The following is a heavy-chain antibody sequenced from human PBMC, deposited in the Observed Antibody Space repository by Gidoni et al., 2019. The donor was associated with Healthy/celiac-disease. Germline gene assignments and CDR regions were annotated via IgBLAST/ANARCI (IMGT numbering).Heavy chain of an antibody. Sequence: EVQLLESGGGLVQPGGSLRLSCAASGVTFSSYAMSWVRQAPGKGLEWVSAISGSGGSTYYADSVKGRFTISRDNSKNTLYLQMNSLRAEDTAVYYCAKDRWSYSSGLDYWGQGTLVTVSS. D-gene: IGHD3-22*01. CDR1: GVTFSSYA. J-gene: IGHJ4*02. CDR3: AKDRWSYSSGLDY. CDR2: ISGSGGST. V-gene: IGHV3-23*01.